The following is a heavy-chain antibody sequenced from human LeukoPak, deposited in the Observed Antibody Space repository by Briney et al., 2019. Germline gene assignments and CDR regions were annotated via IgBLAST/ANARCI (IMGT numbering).Heavy chain of an antibody. D-gene: IGHD5-24*01. V-gene: IGHV3-23*01. Sequence: GGSLRLSCAASGFTFSSYAVSWVRQAPGKGLEWLSAISGSGGSRYYSGSLKGRFTISRDNSKDTLFLQMNSLRAEDTAIYYCARDIQLSTWGLGTMVTVSS. J-gene: IGHJ3*01. CDR1: GFTFSSYA. CDR2: ISGSGGSR. CDR3: ARDIQLST.